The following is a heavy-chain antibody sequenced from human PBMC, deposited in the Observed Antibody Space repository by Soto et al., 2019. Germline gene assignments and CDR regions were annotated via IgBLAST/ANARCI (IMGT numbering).Heavy chain of an antibody. CDR2: VNPILSMS. V-gene: IGHV1-69*04. Sequence: QVQLVKSGAEVKRPGSSVKVSCKASGDTFSFYSINWVRQAPRLGLEWMGRVNPILSMSNYAQRFQGRVTMTADKSTSTAYMELSGLRSEDTAMYYCATSYGSGYRAFDYWGQGALVTVSS. CDR1: GDTFSFYS. CDR3: ATSYGSGYRAFDY. D-gene: IGHD3-10*01. J-gene: IGHJ4*02.